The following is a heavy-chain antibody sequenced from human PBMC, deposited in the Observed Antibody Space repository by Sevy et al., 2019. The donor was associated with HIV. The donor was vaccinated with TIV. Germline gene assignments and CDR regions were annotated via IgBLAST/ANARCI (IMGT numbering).Heavy chain of an antibody. CDR2: IKSKTDGGTT. CDR1: GFTFSSYG. CDR3: TTDPTWYYDFWSDLDAFDI. Sequence: GGSLRLSCAASGFTFSSYGMHWVRQAPGKGLEWVGRIKSKTDGGTTDYAAPVKGRFTISRDDSKNTLYLQMNSLKTEDTAVYYCTTDPTWYYDFWSDLDAFDIWGQGTMVTVSS. J-gene: IGHJ3*02. D-gene: IGHD3-3*01. V-gene: IGHV3-15*01.